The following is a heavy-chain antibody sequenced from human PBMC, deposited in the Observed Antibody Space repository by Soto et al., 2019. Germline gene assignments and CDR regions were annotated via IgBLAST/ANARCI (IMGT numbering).Heavy chain of an antibody. CDR1: GGSISSYY. J-gene: IGHJ4*02. CDR3: AGGWYYDFWSGYLDY. V-gene: IGHV4-59*01. CDR2: IYYSGST. D-gene: IGHD3-3*01. Sequence: SATLSLTCTVSGGSISSYYWSWIRQPPGKGLEWIGYIYYSGSTNYNPSLKSRVTISVDTSKNQFSLKLSSVTAADTAVYYCAGGWYYDFWSGYLDYWGQGTLVTVSS.